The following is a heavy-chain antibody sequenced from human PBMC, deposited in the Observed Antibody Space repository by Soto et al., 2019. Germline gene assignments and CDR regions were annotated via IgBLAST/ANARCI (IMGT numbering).Heavy chain of an antibody. CDR3: ARVSVTTEYNWFDP. J-gene: IGHJ5*02. Sequence: PSETLSLTCTVSGGSISSGDYYWSWIRQPPGKGLEWIGYIYYSGSTYYNPSLKSRVTISVDTSKNQFSLKLSSVTAADTAVYYCARVSVTTEYNWFDPWGQGTLVTVSS. D-gene: IGHD4-4*01. CDR1: GGSISSGDYY. CDR2: IYYSGST. V-gene: IGHV4-30-4*01.